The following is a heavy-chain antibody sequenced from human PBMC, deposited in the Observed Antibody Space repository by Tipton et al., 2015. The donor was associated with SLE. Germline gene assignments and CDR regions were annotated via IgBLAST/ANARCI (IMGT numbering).Heavy chain of an antibody. CDR2: VSSSGST. D-gene: IGHD5-12*01. Sequence: GLVKPSETLSLTCTVSGGSMNNYYWSWIRQPPGKGLEFVGYVSSSGSTNYNPSLWGRLTISLDPSKTQFSLQLTSVTAADTAVYYCARQVAQGTWAFDYWGQGTLVTVSS. J-gene: IGHJ4*02. CDR1: GGSMNNYY. V-gene: IGHV4-4*08. CDR3: ARQVAQGTWAFDY.